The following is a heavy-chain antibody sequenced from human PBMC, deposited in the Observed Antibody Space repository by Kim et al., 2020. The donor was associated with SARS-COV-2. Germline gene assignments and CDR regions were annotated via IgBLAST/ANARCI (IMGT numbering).Heavy chain of an antibody. CDR3: ASLSRSSSSVSYYYFDY. J-gene: IGHJ4*02. Sequence: GGSLRLSCAASGFTFSSYSMSWVRQAPGKGLEWVSYISSSSSTIYYADSVKGRFTISRDNAKNSLYLQMNSLRAEDTAVYYWASLSRSSSSVSYYYFDYWGQGTLVTVSS. V-gene: IGHV3-48*01. CDR1: GFTFSSYS. CDR2: ISSSSSTI. D-gene: IGHD1-26*01.